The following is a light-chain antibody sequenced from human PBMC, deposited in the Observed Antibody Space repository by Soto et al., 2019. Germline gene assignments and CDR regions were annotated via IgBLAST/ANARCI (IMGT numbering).Light chain of an antibody. V-gene: IGKV3-15*01. Sequence: DILMTQSPATLSVSPGEGATLSCRASQTISSNLAWYQQKPGQVPRLLMYGASTRATGIPARFSGSGSGTECTLTISHQQSEDFRVHYCQQYDNWPLTFGQGTTVESK. CDR1: QTISSN. CDR2: GAS. CDR3: QQYDNWPLT. J-gene: IGKJ1*01.